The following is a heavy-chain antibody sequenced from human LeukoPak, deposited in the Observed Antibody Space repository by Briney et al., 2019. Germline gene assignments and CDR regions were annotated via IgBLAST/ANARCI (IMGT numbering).Heavy chain of an antibody. D-gene: IGHD6-13*01. J-gene: IGHJ4*02. CDR2: ISGSGGST. CDR3: AKMAQRGYSSSWLFDY. CDR1: GFTFSSYA. Sequence: GGSLRLSCAASGFTFSSYAMSWVRQAPGKGLEWVSAISGSGGSTYYADSVKGRFTISRDNSKNTLYLPMNSLRAEDTAVYYCAKMAQRGYSSSWLFDYWGQGTLVTVSS. V-gene: IGHV3-23*01.